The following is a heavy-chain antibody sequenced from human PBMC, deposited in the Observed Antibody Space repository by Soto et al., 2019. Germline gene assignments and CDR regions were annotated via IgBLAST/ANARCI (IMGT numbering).Heavy chain of an antibody. CDR1: GGSFSGYY. V-gene: IGHV4-34*01. CDR2: INHSGST. J-gene: IGHJ6*03. CDR3: ARGLYSSSRYMDV. Sequence: SETLSLTCAVYGGSFSGYYWSWIRQPPGKGLEWIGEINHSGSTNYNPSLKSRVTISVDTSKNQFSLKLSSVTAADTAVYYCARGLYSSSRYMDVWGKGTTVTVSS. D-gene: IGHD6-6*01.